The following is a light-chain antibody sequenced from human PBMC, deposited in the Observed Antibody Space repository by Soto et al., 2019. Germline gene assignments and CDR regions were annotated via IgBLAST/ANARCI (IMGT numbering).Light chain of an antibody. J-gene: IGKJ1*01. CDR3: QQYYSYWT. CDR1: QSISSW. CDR2: KAS. Sequence: DIQMPQSPSTLSASVGDRVTIACRASQSISSWLAWYQQKPGKAPKLLISKASNLESGVPSRFSGSGSGTEFTLTISSLQPDDFATYYCQQYYSYWTFGQGTKVEIK. V-gene: IGKV1-5*03.